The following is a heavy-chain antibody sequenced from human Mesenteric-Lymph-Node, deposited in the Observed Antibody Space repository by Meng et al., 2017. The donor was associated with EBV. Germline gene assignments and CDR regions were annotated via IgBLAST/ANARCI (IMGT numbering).Heavy chain of an antibody. CDR1: GYAFNNFD. Sequence: HGHLVQCGAGVKKPGASVKVSCKAAGYAFNNFDIIWVRQATGQGLEWMGWMNPNNGNTGYAQKFQGRVTMTRNSAISTAYMELSSLTSEDTALYYCARDRGYSSSCDHWGQGTLVTVSS. D-gene: IGHD2-2*01. CDR2: MNPNNGNT. CDR3: ARDRGYSSSCDH. V-gene: IGHV1-8*01. J-gene: IGHJ4*02.